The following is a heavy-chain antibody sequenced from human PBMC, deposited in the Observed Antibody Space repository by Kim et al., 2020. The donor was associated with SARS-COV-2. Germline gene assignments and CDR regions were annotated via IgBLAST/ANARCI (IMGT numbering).Heavy chain of an antibody. D-gene: IGHD3-10*01. J-gene: IGHJ5*02. CDR2: ISSSGSTI. CDR1: GFTFSDYY. CDR3: ARQNRLWFGELLYWFDP. Sequence: GGSLRLSCAASGFTFSDYYMSWIRQAPGKGLEWVSYISSSGSTIYYADSVKGRFTISRDNAKNSLYLQMNSLRAEDTAVYYCARQNRLWFGELLYWFDPWGQGTLVTVSS. V-gene: IGHV3-11*04.